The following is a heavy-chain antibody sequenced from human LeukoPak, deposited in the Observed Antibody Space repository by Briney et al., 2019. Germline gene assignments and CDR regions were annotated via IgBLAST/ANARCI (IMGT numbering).Heavy chain of an antibody. CDR1: GFTFSSYW. CDR3: ARDDGGDFNDAFDI. CDR2: INSDGSST. V-gene: IGHV3-74*01. J-gene: IGHJ3*02. D-gene: IGHD2-21*02. Sequence: GGSLRLSCAASGFTFSSYWMHWVRQAPGKGLVWVSRINSDGSSTSYADSVKGRFTISRDNAKNSLYLQMNSLRAEDTAVYYCARDDGGDFNDAFDIWGQGTMVTISS.